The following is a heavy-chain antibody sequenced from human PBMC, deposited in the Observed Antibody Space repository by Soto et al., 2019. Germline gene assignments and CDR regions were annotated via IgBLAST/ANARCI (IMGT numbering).Heavy chain of an antibody. J-gene: IGHJ4*02. CDR2: ISGSGDTI. CDR1: GFTFSDYN. CDR3: AREGYDSSGYYEHFDF. V-gene: IGHV3-48*02. Sequence: EVHLVESGGDLVQPGGSLRLTCAASGFTFSDYNMNWVRQAPGKGPEWTSFISGSGDTIYYADSVKGRFTISRDNAKTSLSLHMKNLRDEDTAVYYCAREGYDSSGYYEHFDFWGQGSLVTVSS. D-gene: IGHD3-22*01.